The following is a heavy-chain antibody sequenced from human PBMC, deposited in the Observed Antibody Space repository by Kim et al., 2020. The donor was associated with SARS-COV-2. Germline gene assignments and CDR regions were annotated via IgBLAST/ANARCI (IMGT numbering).Heavy chain of an antibody. CDR3: ARVVRYDFWSGGWFDP. J-gene: IGHJ5*02. D-gene: IGHD3-3*01. V-gene: IGHV4-31*03. Sequence: SETLSLTCTVSGGSISSGGYYWSWIRQHPGKGLEWIGYIYYSGSTYYNPSLKSRVTISVDTSKNQFSLKLSSVTAADTAVYYCARVVRYDFWSGGWFDPWGQGTLVTVSS. CDR2: IYYSGST. CDR1: GGSISSGGYY.